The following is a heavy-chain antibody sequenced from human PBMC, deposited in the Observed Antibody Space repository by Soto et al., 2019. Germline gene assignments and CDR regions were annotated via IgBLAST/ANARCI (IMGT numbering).Heavy chain of an antibody. V-gene: IGHV4-59*01. D-gene: IGHD2-8*01. J-gene: IGHJ4*02. Sequence: QVQLQESGPGLVKPSETLSLTCTVSGDSISNYYWIWIRQPPGKGLEWIGYMPYSGITNYNPSFKRRVTISVDTSKNQFSLKLSSVTAADTAIYYCARQYGVRIDYWGQGTLVTVSS. CDR3: ARQYGVRIDY. CDR2: MPYSGIT. CDR1: GDSISNYY.